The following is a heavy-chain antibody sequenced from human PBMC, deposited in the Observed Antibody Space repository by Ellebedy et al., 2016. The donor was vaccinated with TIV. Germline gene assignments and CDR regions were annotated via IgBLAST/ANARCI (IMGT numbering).Heavy chain of an antibody. J-gene: IGHJ4*02. V-gene: IGHV3-15*07. D-gene: IGHD3-10*01. CDR2: IKRTSDGGTT. CDR3: TTEVCGAGCNPGNF. Sequence: PGGSLRLSCAASGFTFSNAWMNWVHQAPGKGPEWVGRIKRTSDGGTTDYATTVKGRFTISRDASKNTVSLLMDSLETEDTAVYYCTTEVCGAGCNPGNFWGQGTQVTVSS. CDR1: GFTFSNAW.